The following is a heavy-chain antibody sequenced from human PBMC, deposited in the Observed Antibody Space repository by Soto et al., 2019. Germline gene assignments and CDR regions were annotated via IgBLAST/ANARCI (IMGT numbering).Heavy chain of an antibody. CDR2: ISYDGSNK. Sequence: GGSLRLSCAASGFTFSSYGMHWVRQAPGKGLEWVAVISYDGSNKYYADSVKGRFTISRDNSKNTLYLQMNSLRAVDTAVYYCAKPNVDSSGYYSTSSIYFDYWGQGTLVTVSS. V-gene: IGHV3-30*18. J-gene: IGHJ4*02. D-gene: IGHD3-22*01. CDR1: GFTFSSYG. CDR3: AKPNVDSSGYYSTSSIYFDY.